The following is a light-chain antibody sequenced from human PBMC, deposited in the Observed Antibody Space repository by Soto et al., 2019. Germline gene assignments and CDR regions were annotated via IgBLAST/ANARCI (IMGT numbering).Light chain of an antibody. CDR3: CSYAGGGTSRV. V-gene: IGLV2-23*01. J-gene: IGLJ1*01. CDR1: SSDVGNYNY. Sequence: QSVLTQPASVSGSPGQSITIACTGTSSDVGNYNYVSWYQQQPGKAPKVRIFEATQRPSGVSHRFSGSRSGNTASLTISGLQAEEEADYYCCSYAGGGTSRVFGTGTKVSV. CDR2: EAT.